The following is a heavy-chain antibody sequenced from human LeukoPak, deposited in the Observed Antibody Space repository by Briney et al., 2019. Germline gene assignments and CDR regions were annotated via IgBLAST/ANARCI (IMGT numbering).Heavy chain of an antibody. CDR2: IYKSGST. CDR1: GASIISYY. V-gene: IGHV4-4*07. D-gene: IGHD6-19*01. J-gene: IGHJ4*02. Sequence: SQTLSLTCTVSGASIISYYWSWIRQPAGNGLEWIGRIYKSGSTNYSPSLKSRVTMSVDTSKNQFSLKLTSVTAADTAVYYCARGYYSTGWYSFDYWGQGTLVTVSS. CDR3: ARGYYSTGWYSFDY.